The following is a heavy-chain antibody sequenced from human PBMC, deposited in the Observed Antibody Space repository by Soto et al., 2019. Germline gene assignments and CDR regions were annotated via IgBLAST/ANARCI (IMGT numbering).Heavy chain of an antibody. CDR2: IRTNNDAI. J-gene: IGHJ4*02. CDR1: GFSISDCS. Sequence: EVQLVESGGGLVQPGGSLRLSCAASGFSISDCSMNWVRRAPGKGLEWISDIRTNNDAIYYADSVKGRFTISRDNAKTSLFLQMTTLRAAATALYYCASFLRSRRSVSYPSYLGQGTLFTVSS. D-gene: IGHD3-10*01. CDR3: ASFLRSRRSVSYPSY. V-gene: IGHV3-48*01.